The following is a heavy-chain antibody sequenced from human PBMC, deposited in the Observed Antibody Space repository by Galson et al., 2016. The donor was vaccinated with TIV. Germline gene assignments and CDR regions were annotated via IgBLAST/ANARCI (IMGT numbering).Heavy chain of an antibody. Sequence: SVKVSCKASGDTFSSYPFNWVRQAPGQGLKWVGGFIPLFGTANYAQKFQGRVTISADESTSTLYMEVRSLRSEDTAVYYCAKDRNTAMDTYHYYYSMDVRGQGTTVTVSS. CDR2: FIPLFGTA. D-gene: IGHD5-18*01. CDR3: AKDRNTAMDTYHYYYSMDV. J-gene: IGHJ6*02. CDR1: GDTFSSYP. V-gene: IGHV1-69*13.